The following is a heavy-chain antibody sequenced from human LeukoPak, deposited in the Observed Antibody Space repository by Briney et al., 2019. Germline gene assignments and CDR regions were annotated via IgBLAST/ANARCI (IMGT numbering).Heavy chain of an antibody. CDR3: ARDSGMRRDY. V-gene: IGHV3-7*01. CDR1: GFTFSNYW. Sequence: PGGSLRLSCAASGFTFSNYWMSWVRQAPGKGLEWVANIKQDGSEKYYVDSVKGRFTISRDNAKNSLYLQMNSLRAEDTAVYYCARDSGMRRDYWGQGTLVTVSS. J-gene: IGHJ4*02. CDR2: IKQDGSEK. D-gene: IGHD3-10*01.